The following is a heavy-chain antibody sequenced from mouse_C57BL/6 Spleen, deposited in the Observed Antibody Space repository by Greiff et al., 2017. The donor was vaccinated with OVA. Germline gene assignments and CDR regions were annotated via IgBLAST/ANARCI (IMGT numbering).Heavy chain of an antibody. CDR2: ISSGSSTI. Sequence: EVKVEESGGGLVKPGGSLTLSCAASGFTFSDYGMHWVRQAPEKGLEWVAYISSGSSTIYYADTVKGRFTISRDNATNTLFLQMTSLRSEYTAMYYCARRITTVVADWYFDVWGTGTTVTVSS. CDR3: ARRITTVVADWYFDV. J-gene: IGHJ1*03. CDR1: GFTFSDYG. D-gene: IGHD1-1*01. V-gene: IGHV5-17*01.